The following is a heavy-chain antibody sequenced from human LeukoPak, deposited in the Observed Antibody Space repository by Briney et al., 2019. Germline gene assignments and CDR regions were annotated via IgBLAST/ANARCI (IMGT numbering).Heavy chain of an antibody. D-gene: IGHD6-13*01. CDR2: INSDGSST. Sequence: GSLRLSCAASGFTFSSYWMHWVRQAPGKGLVWVSRINSDGSSTSYADSVKGRFTISRDNAKNTLYLQMNSLRAEDTAVYYCARVGRIAAAGGHFDYWGQGTLVTVSS. V-gene: IGHV3-74*01. CDR3: ARVGRIAAAGGHFDY. CDR1: GFTFSSYW. J-gene: IGHJ4*02.